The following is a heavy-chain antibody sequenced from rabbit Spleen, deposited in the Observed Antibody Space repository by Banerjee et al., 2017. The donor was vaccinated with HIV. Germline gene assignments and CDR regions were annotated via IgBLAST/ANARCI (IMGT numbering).Heavy chain of an antibody. Sequence: LEESGGGLVKPGGTLILTCTASGFFFSSNWICWVRQAPGKGLEWIACIDTNDGDTDYANWPKGRFTISKTSSTTVTLQMTSLTAADTAAYFCARNYVNAFDPWGPGTLVTVS. J-gene: IGHJ2*01. CDR1: GFFFSSNW. V-gene: IGHV1S45*01. D-gene: IGHD1-1*01. CDR2: IDTNDGDT. CDR3: ARNYVNAFDP.